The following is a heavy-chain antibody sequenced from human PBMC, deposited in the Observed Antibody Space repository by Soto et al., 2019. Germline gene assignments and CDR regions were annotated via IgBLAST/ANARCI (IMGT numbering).Heavy chain of an antibody. CDR2: ISYDGSNK. J-gene: IGHJ4*02. V-gene: IGHV3-30*03. D-gene: IGHD1-26*01. CDR3: ARGAPGPDYFDY. CDR1: GFTFSSYG. Sequence: GGSLRLSCAASGFTFSSYGMHWVRQAPGKGLEWVAVISYDGSNKYYADSVKGRFTISRDNSKNTLYLQMNSLRAEDTAVYYCARGAPGPDYFDYWGQGTLVTVSS.